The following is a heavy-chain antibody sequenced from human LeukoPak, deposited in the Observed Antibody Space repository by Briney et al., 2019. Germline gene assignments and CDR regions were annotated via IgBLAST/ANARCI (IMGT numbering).Heavy chain of an antibody. CDR1: GYTFTGYY. J-gene: IGHJ4*02. CDR2: INPNSGGA. CDR3: ARAWAGTTLVALSY. V-gene: IGHV1-2*02. D-gene: IGHD1-7*01. Sequence: ASVKVSCKASGYTFTGYYMHWVRQAPGQGLEWMGWINPNSGGANYAQKFQGRVTMTRDTSISTAYMELSRLRSDDTAVYYCARAWAGTTLVALSYWGQGTLVTVSS.